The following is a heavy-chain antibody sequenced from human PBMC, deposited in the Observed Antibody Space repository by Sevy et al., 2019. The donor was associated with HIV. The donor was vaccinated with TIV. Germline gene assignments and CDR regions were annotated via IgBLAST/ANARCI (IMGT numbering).Heavy chain of an antibody. CDR2: ISFDGTNQ. Sequence: GGSLRLSCAASGFPFSTYGMHWVRQAPGKGLEWLTIISFDGTNQYYADSVKGRFNVSRDNSKNTLYLQMNSLRVEDTAVYYCAKDPSRGVRGVMMIDYWGQGSLVTVSS. D-gene: IGHD3-10*01. J-gene: IGHJ4*02. V-gene: IGHV3-30*18. CDR1: GFPFSTYG. CDR3: AKDPSRGVRGVMMIDY.